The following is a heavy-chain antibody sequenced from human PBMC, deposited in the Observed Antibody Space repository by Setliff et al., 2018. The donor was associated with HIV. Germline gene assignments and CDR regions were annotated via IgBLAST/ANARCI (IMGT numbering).Heavy chain of an antibody. CDR3: ARTYYYDASGYYRPFDI. CDR2: VKQDGSEK. CDR1: EFTFSGHW. J-gene: IGHJ3*02. Sequence: GGSLRLSCAASEFTFSGHWMSWVRQAPGKGLEWVANVKQDGSEKNYVDFVKGRFTISRDNAKNSLYLQMNSLRAEDTAVYYCARTYYYDASGYYRPFDIWGQGTMVTVSS. D-gene: IGHD3-22*01. V-gene: IGHV3-7*03.